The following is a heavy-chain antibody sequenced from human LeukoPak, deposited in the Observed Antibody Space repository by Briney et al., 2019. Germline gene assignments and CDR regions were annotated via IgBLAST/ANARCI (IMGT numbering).Heavy chain of an antibody. CDR1: GFTFSDYY. CDR3: ARVRSDYSSSSPPDY. CDR2: ISGSGNTI. D-gene: IGHD6-6*01. Sequence: GGSLRLSCAASGFTFSDYYMSWIRQAPGRGLEWISYISGSGNTIYYADSMKGRFTISRDNAKNTLYLQMNSLRAEDTAIYFCARVRSDYSSSSPPDYWGQGTPVTVSS. J-gene: IGHJ4*02. V-gene: IGHV3-11*04.